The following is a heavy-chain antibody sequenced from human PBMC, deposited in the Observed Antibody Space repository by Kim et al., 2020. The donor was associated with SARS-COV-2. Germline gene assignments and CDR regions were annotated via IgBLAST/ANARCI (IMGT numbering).Heavy chain of an antibody. J-gene: IGHJ4*02. CDR1: GYTFTSYY. CDR2: INPSGGST. V-gene: IGHV1-46*01. D-gene: IGHD5-18*01. Sequence: ASVKVSCKASGYTFTSYYMHWVRQAPGQGLEWMGIINPSGGSTSYAQKFQGRVTMTRDTSTSTVYMELSSLRSEDTAVYYCARDHGWGYSYAPGDYWGQGTLVTVSS. CDR3: ARDHGWGYSYAPGDY.